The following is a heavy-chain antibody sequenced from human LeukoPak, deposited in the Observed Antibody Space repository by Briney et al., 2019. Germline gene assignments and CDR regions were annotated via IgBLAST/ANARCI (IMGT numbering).Heavy chain of an antibody. D-gene: IGHD1-20*01. CDR3: ARWANWRERYFDY. J-gene: IGHJ4*02. CDR1: GFPFSSYW. CDR2: IKQDGSEK. V-gene: IGHV3-7*01. Sequence: GGSLRLSCAASGFPFSSYWMSWVRQAPGKGLEWVANIKQDGSEKSYVDSVKGRFTISRDNAKNSLYLQMNSLRAEDTAVYYCARWANWRERYFDYWGQGTLVTVSS.